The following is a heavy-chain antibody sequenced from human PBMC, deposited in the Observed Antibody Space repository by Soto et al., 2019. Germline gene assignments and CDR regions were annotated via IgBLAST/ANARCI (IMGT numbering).Heavy chain of an antibody. CDR1: AFTVSDYW. Sequence: PGGSLRRSCSVSAFTVSDYWMHWVRPAPGEGLVWVSRISDDAISTSYAKFVKGRFTISRDNAKNMVYLQLNSLTAEDTAFYFCAREVPISDVNYIDYWGQGTLVTVSA. V-gene: IGHV3-74*01. D-gene: IGHD2-2*01. CDR2: ISDDAIST. J-gene: IGHJ4*02. CDR3: AREVPISDVNYIDY.